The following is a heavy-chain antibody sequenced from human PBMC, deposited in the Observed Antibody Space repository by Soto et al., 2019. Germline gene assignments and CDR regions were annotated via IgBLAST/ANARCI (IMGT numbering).Heavy chain of an antibody. CDR3: AKPPSIAARFGYYGMDV. D-gene: IGHD6-6*01. Sequence: EVQLLESGGGLVQPGGSLRLSCAASGFTFSSYAMSWVRQAPGKGLEWVSAISGSGGSTYYADSVKGRFTISRDNSKNTLYLQMNSLRAEDTAVYYCAKPPSIAARFGYYGMDVWGQGTTVTVSS. J-gene: IGHJ6*02. CDR1: GFTFSSYA. V-gene: IGHV3-23*01. CDR2: ISGSGGST.